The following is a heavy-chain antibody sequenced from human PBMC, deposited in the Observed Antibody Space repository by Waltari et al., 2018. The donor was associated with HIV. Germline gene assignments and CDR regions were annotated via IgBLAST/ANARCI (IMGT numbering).Heavy chain of an antibody. CDR2: INLDGSTT. CDR3: ARDFRSPKGDFDY. J-gene: IGHJ4*02. D-gene: IGHD3-16*01. CDR1: GFTFTSYW. Sequence: EVQLVESGGGSVQPGGSLRLSCAASGFTFTSYWMHWVRQAPGKGLGLVSRINLDGSTTTDADAVKGRFTISRDNAKSTLYLQRSSLRAEDTAMYYCARDFRSPKGDFDYWGQGTLVSVSS. V-gene: IGHV3-74*01.